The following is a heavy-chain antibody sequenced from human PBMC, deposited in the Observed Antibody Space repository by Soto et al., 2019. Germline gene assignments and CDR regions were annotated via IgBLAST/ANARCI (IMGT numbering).Heavy chain of an antibody. CDR2: IIPISETT. Sequence: QVQLVQSGAEVKKPGSSVKFSCKASGGTFSGYAISWGRQAPGQGLEWMGGIIPISETTNYAQKSQGRVTITADESTSTAYMELSSLRSEDTAVYYCARSQGSSTSLEIYYYYYYGMDVWGQGTTVTVSS. D-gene: IGHD2-2*01. CDR1: GGTFSGYA. J-gene: IGHJ6*02. V-gene: IGHV1-69*01. CDR3: ARSQGSSTSLEIYYYYYYGMDV.